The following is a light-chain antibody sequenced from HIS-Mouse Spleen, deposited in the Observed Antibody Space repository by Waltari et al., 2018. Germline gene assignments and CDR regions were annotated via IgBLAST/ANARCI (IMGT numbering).Light chain of an antibody. J-gene: IGLJ2*01. CDR3: SSYTSSSTVV. V-gene: IGLV2-14*01. CDR2: EVS. CDR1: SSDVGGYNY. Sequence: QSALTQPASVSGSPGQSITISCTGTSSDVGGYNYVSWYQQHPGKAPKLMIYEVSNRPSGGSNRFSDSKSGNTASLTISGLQAEDEADYYCSSYTSSSTVVFGGGTKLTVL.